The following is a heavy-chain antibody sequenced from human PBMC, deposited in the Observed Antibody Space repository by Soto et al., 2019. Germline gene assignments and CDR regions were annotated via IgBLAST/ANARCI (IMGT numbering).Heavy chain of an antibody. V-gene: IGHV3-30*18. CDR1: GFTFSSYG. D-gene: IGHD3-9*01. CDR3: ANGCSKLVVRYFDWFW. Sequence: GGSLRLSCAASGFTFSSYGMHWVRQAPGKGLEWVAVISYDGSNKYYADSVKGRFTISRDNSKNTLYLQMNSLRAEDTAVYYCANGCSKLVVRYFDWFWWGQGTLVTVSS. CDR2: ISYDGSNK. J-gene: IGHJ4*02.